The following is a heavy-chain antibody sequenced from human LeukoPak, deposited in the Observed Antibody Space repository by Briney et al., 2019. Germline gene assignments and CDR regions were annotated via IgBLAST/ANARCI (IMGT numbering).Heavy chain of an antibody. CDR1: GGSISSYY. V-gene: IGHV4-59*01. J-gene: IGHJ3*02. CDR2: IYYSGST. Sequence: MPSETLSLTCTASGGSISSYYWSWIRQPPGKGLEWIGYIYYSGSTNYNPSLESRVTISVDTSKNQCSLKLSSVTAADTAVYYCARDHDAFDIWGQGTMVTVSS. CDR3: ARDHDAFDI.